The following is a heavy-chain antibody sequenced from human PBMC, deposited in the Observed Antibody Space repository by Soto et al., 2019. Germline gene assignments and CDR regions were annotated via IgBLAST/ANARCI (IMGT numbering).Heavy chain of an antibody. D-gene: IGHD2-15*01. CDR2: IIPIFGTA. CDR1: GGTFSSYA. V-gene: IGHV1-69*13. J-gene: IGHJ4*02. Sequence: GXSVKVSCKASGGTFSSYAISWVRQAPGQGLEWMGGIIPIFGTANYAQKFQGRVTITADESTSTAYMELSSLGSEDTAVYYCARGGPGHGGNENYFDYWGQGTLVTVSS. CDR3: ARGGPGHGGNENYFDY.